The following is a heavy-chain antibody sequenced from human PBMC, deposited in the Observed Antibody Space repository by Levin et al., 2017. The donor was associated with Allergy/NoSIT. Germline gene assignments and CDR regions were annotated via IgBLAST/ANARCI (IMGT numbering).Heavy chain of an antibody. V-gene: IGHV4-61*01. D-gene: IGHD1-26*01. CDR3: ARDVSEWAAFDAFDI. CDR2: IYYSGST. CDR1: GGSVSSGSYY. J-gene: IGHJ3*02. Sequence: GSLRLSCTVSGGSVSSGSYYWSWIRQPPGKGLEWIGYIYYSGSTNYNPSLKSRVTISVDTSKNQFSLKLSSVTAADTAVYYCARDVSEWAAFDAFDIWGQGTMVTVSS.